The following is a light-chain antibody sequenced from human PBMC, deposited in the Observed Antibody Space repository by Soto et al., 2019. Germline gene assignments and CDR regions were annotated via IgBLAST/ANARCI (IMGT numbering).Light chain of an antibody. CDR3: QSSDSSWGGSVV. CDR1: SSNIGAGYD. V-gene: IGLV1-40*01. CDR2: GNS. Sequence: QSVLTQPPSVSGAPGQRVTISCTGSSSNIGAGYDVHWYQQLPGTPPKLLIYGNSNRPSGVPDRFSGSKSGTSASLAITGLQAESEADYTPQSSDSSWGGSVVSGGGPKPT. J-gene: IGLJ2*01.